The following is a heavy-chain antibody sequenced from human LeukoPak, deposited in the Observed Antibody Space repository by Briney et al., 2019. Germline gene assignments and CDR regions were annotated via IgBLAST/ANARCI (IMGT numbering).Heavy chain of an antibody. CDR1: GFTFSSYA. CDR3: AREGTSSSWYDY. CDR2: ISGSGGST. J-gene: IGHJ4*02. D-gene: IGHD6-13*01. Sequence: GGSLRLSCAASGFTFSSYAMSWVRQAPGKGLEWVSAISGSGGSTYYADSVKGRFTISRDNAKNSLYLQMNSLRAEDTAVYYCAREGTSSSWYDYWGQGTLVTVSS. V-gene: IGHV3-23*01.